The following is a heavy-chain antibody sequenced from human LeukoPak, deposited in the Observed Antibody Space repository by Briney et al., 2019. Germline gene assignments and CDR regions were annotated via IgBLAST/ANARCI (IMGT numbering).Heavy chain of an antibody. CDR2: ISYDGSNK. J-gene: IGHJ4*02. CDR1: GFTFSSYG. D-gene: IGHD6-19*01. V-gene: IGHV3-30*18. CDR3: AKERLGYSSGWQRAVDY. Sequence: PGGSLRLSCAASGFTFSSYGMHWVREAPGKGVEWVAVISYDGSNKYYADSVKGRFTISRDNSKNTLYLQMNSLRAEDTAVYYCAKERLGYSSGWQRAVDYWGRGTLVTVSS.